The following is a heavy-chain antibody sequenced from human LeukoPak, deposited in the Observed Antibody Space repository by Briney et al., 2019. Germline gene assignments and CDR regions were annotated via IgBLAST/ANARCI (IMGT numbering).Heavy chain of an antibody. D-gene: IGHD3-10*01. V-gene: IGHV3-30*18. CDR1: GFTFSSYG. J-gene: IGHJ4*02. CDR3: AKDSYRYGSGKFDY. Sequence: GGSLRLSCAASGFTFSSYGMHWVRQAPGKGLEWVAVISYDGSNKYYADSVKSRFTISRDNSKNTLYLQMNSLRAEDTAVYYCAKDSYRYGSGKFDYWGQGTLVTVSS. CDR2: ISYDGSNK.